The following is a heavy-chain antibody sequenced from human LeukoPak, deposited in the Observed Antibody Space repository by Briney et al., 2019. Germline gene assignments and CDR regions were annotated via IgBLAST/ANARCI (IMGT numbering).Heavy chain of an antibody. Sequence: SETLSLTCTVSGGSISSYYWSWIRQPAGKGLEWIGRIYTSGSTNYNPSLKSRVTMSVDTSKNQFPLKLSSVTAADTAVYYCARDTIYPAWFKYNWFDPWGQGTLVTVSS. CDR3: ARDTIYPAWFKYNWFDP. V-gene: IGHV4-4*07. J-gene: IGHJ5*02. D-gene: IGHD3-9*01. CDR2: IYTSGST. CDR1: GGSISSYY.